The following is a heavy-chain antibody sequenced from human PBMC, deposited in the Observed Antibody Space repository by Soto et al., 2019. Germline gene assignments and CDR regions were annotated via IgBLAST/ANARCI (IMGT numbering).Heavy chain of an antibody. J-gene: IGHJ4*02. CDR1: GFTFSDFG. D-gene: IGHD6-19*01. CDR3: AKGTAVARQHFAN. Sequence: QVQLVESGGGVVQPERPLRLSCATSGFTFSDFGMHWVRQAPGKGLEWVAAISADGSDKYYLGSVQGRFTISRDNTKNALYLQLNSLRTEYTAVYYCAKGTAVARQHFANWGQGTLVTVSS. V-gene: IGHV3-30*18. CDR2: ISADGSDK.